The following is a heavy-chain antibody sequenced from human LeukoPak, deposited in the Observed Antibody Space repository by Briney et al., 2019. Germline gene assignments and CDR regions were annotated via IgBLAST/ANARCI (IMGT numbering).Heavy chain of an antibody. V-gene: IGHV1-46*01. CDR3: ARAHCSSTSCWNDAFDI. CDR2: INPSGGST. J-gene: IGHJ3*02. D-gene: IGHD2-2*01. CDR1: GYTFTSYY. Sequence: ASVNVSCKASGYTFTSYYMHWVRQAPGQGLEWMGIINPSGGSTSYAQKFQGRVTMTSDTSTSTVYMELSSLRSEDTAEYYCARAHCSSTSCWNDAFDIRGQGTMVTVSS.